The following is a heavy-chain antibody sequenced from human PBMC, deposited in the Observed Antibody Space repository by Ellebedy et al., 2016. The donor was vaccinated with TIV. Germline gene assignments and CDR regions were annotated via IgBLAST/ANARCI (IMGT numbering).Heavy chain of an antibody. D-gene: IGHD5-18*01. Sequence: GESLKISCAASGFTFSNYAMSWVRQAPGKGLEWVSAISGRDGSTYYADSVKVRFPISRDNSKNTLYLQMNSLRAEDTAVYYCASYVDTAMVFDYWGQGTLVTVSS. J-gene: IGHJ4*02. V-gene: IGHV3-23*01. CDR2: ISGRDGST. CDR1: GFTFSNYA. CDR3: ASYVDTAMVFDY.